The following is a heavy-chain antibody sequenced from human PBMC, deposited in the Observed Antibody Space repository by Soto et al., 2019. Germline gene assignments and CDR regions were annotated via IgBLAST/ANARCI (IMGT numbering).Heavy chain of an antibody. D-gene: IGHD3-3*01. J-gene: IGHJ4*02. CDR1: GGSFSGYY. CDR2: INHSGST. Sequence: SETLSLTCAVYGGSFSGYYWSWIRQPPGKGLEWIGEINHSGSTNYNPSLKSRVTISVDTSKNQFSLKLSSVTAADTAVYYCARANYDFWSGYHPFDYWGQGTLVTVSS. CDR3: ARANYDFWSGYHPFDY. V-gene: IGHV4-34*01.